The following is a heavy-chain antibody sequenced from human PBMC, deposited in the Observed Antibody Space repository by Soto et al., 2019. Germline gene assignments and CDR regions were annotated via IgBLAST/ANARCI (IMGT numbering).Heavy chain of an antibody. D-gene: IGHD3-10*01. J-gene: IGHJ6*02. V-gene: IGHV1-69*01. CDR3: AILGGSRLLWSGESIDYYNGMDV. Sequence: QLQLVQSGAEVKKPGSSVTVSCKASGDTFSNYALNWVRQAPGQGLEWMGGIIPKFGTANYAQKFQVRVTITADESTGTAYMEYSSLRSEDTAVSYCAILGGSRLLWSGESIDYYNGMDVWGQGTTVTVSS. CDR2: IIPKFGTA. CDR1: GDTFSNYA.